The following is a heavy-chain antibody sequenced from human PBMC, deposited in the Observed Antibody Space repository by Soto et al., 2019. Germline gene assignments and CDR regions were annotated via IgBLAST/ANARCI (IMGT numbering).Heavy chain of an antibody. Sequence: EVQLLESGGGLVQPGGSLRLSCAASGFTFSSYAMSWVRQAPGKGLEWVSAIDGRGDSTHYTESVKGRVTISRDKSKNTLYLQMNSLRVEDTAIYYCARWGWDIMTGYSHLEYWGKGTLVTVSS. CDR2: IDGRGDST. CDR1: GFTFSSYA. CDR3: ARWGWDIMTGYSHLEY. J-gene: IGHJ4*02. D-gene: IGHD3-9*01. V-gene: IGHV3-23*01.